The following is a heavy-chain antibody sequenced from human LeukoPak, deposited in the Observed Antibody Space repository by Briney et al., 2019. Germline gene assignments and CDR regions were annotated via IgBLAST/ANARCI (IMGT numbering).Heavy chain of an antibody. CDR1: GFTFSNYA. V-gene: IGHV3-23*01. Sequence: GGSLRLSCAASGFTFSNYAMSWVRQAPGKGLEWVSGISETGGTTFYADSVKGRFTISRDNSKNTLYVQMNSPRAEDTAVYYCVKDYGPKQLVFFEYWGQGTLVTVSS. CDR3: VKDYGPKQLVFFEY. CDR2: ISETGGTT. D-gene: IGHD6-13*01. J-gene: IGHJ4*02.